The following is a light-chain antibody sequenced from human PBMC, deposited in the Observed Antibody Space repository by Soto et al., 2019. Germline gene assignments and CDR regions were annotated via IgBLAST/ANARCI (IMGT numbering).Light chain of an antibody. CDR1: QSVSSN. CDR2: GAS. Sequence: EIVMTQSPATLSVSPGERATLSCRASQSVSSNLAWYQQKPCQAPRLLIYGASTRATVIPARFSGSGSGTAFTLTISSLQSEDFAVYYCQQYNNWPPYTFGQGTKLEIK. CDR3: QQYNNWPPYT. J-gene: IGKJ2*01. V-gene: IGKV3-15*01.